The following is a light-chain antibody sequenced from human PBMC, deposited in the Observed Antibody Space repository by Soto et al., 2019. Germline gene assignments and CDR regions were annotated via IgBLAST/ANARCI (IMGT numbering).Light chain of an antibody. J-gene: IGKJ3*01. V-gene: IGKV1-39*01. Sequence: DLQMTQFPSSLSASVGDRVTITCRASQTIDRYLNWYQQKPGKVPKLLIYAASNLQSGVPARFIGSGSGKDFTLTITSLQPEDFATYYCEQSYSALLFTFGPGTKVDI. CDR1: QTIDRY. CDR2: AAS. CDR3: EQSYSALLFT.